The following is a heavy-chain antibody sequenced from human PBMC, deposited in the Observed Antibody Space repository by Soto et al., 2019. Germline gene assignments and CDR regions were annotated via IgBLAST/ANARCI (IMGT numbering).Heavy chain of an antibody. CDR2: IYYTGNT. J-gene: IGHJ2*01. V-gene: IGHV4-31*03. D-gene: IGHD1-1*01. Sequence: QVQLQESGPGLVKPSQTLSLTCTVSGVSINTGGRFWSWVRQLPGKGLEWIGYIYYTGNTGYNPSLQSRHTISVDTSKNQFSLNLRSVTAADTALYYCAMALRPTGSPAYWYFDLWGRGTLVTVSS. CDR1: GVSINTGGRF. CDR3: AMALRPTGSPAYWYFDL.